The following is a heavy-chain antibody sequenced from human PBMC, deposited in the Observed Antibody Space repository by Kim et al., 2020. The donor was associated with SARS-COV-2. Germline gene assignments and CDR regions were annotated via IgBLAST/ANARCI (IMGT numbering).Heavy chain of an antibody. CDR2: IIPIFGTA. D-gene: IGHD3-22*01. Sequence: SVKVSCKASGGTFSSYAISWVRQAPGQGLEWMGGIIPIFGTANYAQKFQGRVTITADESTSTAYMELSSLRSEDTAVYYCARDREIVGGLDYWGQGTLVTVSS. J-gene: IGHJ4*02. CDR3: ARDREIVGGLDY. CDR1: GGTFSSYA. V-gene: IGHV1-69*13.